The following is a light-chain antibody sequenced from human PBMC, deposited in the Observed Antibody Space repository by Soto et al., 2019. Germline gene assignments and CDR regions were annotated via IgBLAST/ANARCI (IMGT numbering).Light chain of an antibody. CDR2: DVT. CDR3: SSYTSSSTYV. J-gene: IGLJ1*01. CDR1: SSDVGGYNY. Sequence: QSALTQPASVSGSPGQSITISCTGTSSDVGGYNYVSWYQQHPGKAPKLMIYDVTNRPSGVSNRFSGFKSGNTASLTISGLQAEDEADYYCSSYTSSSTYVFGTGTQLTVL. V-gene: IGLV2-14*01.